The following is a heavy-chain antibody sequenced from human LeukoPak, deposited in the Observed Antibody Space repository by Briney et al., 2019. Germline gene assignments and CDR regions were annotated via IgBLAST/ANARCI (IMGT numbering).Heavy chain of an antibody. CDR2: ISGSGGST. CDR1: GFTFSSYA. J-gene: IGHJ4*02. Sequence: PGGSLRLSCAASGFTFSSYAMSWVRQAPGKGLEWVSAISGSGGSTYYADSVKGRFTISRDNSKNTLYLQMNSLRAEDTAVYYCAKLEWIPSHKRIAADYFDYWGQGTLVTVSS. V-gene: IGHV3-23*01. D-gene: IGHD6-13*01. CDR3: AKLEWIPSHKRIAADYFDY.